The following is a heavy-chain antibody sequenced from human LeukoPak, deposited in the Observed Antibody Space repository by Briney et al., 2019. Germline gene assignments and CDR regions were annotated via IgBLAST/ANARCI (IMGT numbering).Heavy chain of an antibody. D-gene: IGHD6-19*01. V-gene: IGHV3-23*01. Sequence: GGSLRLSCAASGFTFSNFAMSWVRQTPGTGLAWLSAISPDGNYIYYADSVKGRFTTSRDNSKNTLYLQMTSLRVEDTAVYFCVSQRDHRVAVAGSFDNWGQGTLISASP. CDR2: ISPDGNYI. CDR1: GFTFSNFA. CDR3: VSQRDHRVAVAGSFDN. J-gene: IGHJ4*02.